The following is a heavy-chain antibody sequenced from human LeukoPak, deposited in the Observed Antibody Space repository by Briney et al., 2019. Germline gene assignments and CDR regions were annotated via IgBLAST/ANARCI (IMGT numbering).Heavy chain of an antibody. CDR3: ASPERYSGSHGYFDY. D-gene: IGHD1-26*01. CDR2: IYHSGST. CDR1: GGSISSGGYY. V-gene: IGHV4-30-2*01. J-gene: IGHJ4*02. Sequence: PSQTLSLTCTVSGGSISSGGYYWSWIRQPPGKGLEWIGYIYHSGSTYYNPSLKSRVTISVDRSRNQFSLKLSSVTAADTAVYYCASPERYSGSHGYFDYWGQGTLVTVSS.